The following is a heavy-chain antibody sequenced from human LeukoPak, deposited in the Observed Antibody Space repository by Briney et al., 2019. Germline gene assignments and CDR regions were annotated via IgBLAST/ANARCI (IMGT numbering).Heavy chain of an antibody. CDR3: VAYIPNDVSNQIYPFDF. D-gene: IGHD2-21*01. J-gene: IGHJ4*02. CDR1: GFTFPDAW. V-gene: IGHV3-15*01. CDR2: IKSWVDGGTT. Sequence: GGSLRLSCVASGFTFPDAWMTWVRQAPGKGPEWVGLIKSWVDGGTTHYAESLKGRFTISRDDSRNTLFLQMNSLESDDTGLYYGVAYIPNDVSNQIYPFDFWGQGALVVVSS.